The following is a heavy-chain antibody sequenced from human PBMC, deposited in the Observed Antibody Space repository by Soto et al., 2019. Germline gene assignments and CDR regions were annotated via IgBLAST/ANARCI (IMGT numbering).Heavy chain of an antibody. J-gene: IGHJ4*02. D-gene: IGHD4-17*01. CDR1: GFTFSSYG. CDR3: AKDGDYDNTFTG. V-gene: IGHV3-30*18. CDR2: ISYDGSNK. Sequence: GGSLRLSCAASGFTFSSYGMHWVRQAPGKGLEWVAVISYDGSNKYYADSVKGRFTISRDNSKNTLYLQMNSLRAEDTAVYYCAKDGDYDNTFTGWGQGTLVTVYS.